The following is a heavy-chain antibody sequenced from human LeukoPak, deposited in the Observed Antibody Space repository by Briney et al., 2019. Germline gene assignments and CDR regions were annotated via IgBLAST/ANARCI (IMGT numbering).Heavy chain of an antibody. CDR2: ISYDGGNK. V-gene: IGHV3-30*18. CDR1: GFTFSTYG. CDR3: VKDSGSRSFDY. Sequence: GGSLRVYCAASGFTFSTYGMFWVRQAPGKGLEWVAVISYDGGNKYYADSVKGRFTISRDNSKNTLFLQMNSLRVEDTAVYYCVKDSGSRSFDYWGQGTLVTVSS. J-gene: IGHJ4*02. D-gene: IGHD1-26*01.